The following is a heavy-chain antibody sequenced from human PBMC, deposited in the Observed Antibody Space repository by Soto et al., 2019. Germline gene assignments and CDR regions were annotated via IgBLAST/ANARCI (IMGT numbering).Heavy chain of an antibody. J-gene: IGHJ1*01. V-gene: IGHV3-23*01. CDR1: GFTFSSYA. CDR2: ISVSGGST. CDR3: SKRVSSSCSRYFQH. D-gene: IGHD6-13*01. Sequence: GGSLRLSCAASGFTFSSYAMSWVRQAPGKGLEWGSAISVSGGSTYYADSVKGRFTISRDNSKNTLYLQMNSLRAEDTAVYYCSKRVSSSCSRYFQHWGQGTLVTVSS.